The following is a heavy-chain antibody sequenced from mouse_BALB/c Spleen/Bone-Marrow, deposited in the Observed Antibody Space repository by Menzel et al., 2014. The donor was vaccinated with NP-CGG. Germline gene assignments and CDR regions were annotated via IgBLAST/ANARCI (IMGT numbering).Heavy chain of an antibody. CDR3: ARGLLLLDY. CDR2: ISIYYVNT. V-gene: IGHV1-67*01. Sequence: QVQLKQSGPELVRPGASVKISCKASSYTFTDYDMYWVKQSHAKSLEWIGVISIYYVNTNYNQKLKGKATMTVDKSSSTAYMELARLTSEDSAVYYCARGLLLLDYWGQGTSVTVSS. CDR1: SYTFTDYD. J-gene: IGHJ4*01. D-gene: IGHD1-1*01.